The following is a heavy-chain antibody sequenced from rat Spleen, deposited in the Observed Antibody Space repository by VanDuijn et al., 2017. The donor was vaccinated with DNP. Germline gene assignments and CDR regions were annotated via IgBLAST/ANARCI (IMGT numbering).Heavy chain of an antibody. CDR1: GYSITSNY. J-gene: IGHJ2*01. V-gene: IGHV3-1*01. D-gene: IGHD1-7*01. Sequence: EVQLQESGSGLVKPSQSLSLTCSVAGYSITSNYCGWIRKFPGNKMEYIGHKSYSGSTNYNPSLKSRISITRDTSKNHFFLHRNSVTIEDTAIYYCARWTRYFDYWGQGVMVTVSS. CDR2: KSYSGST. CDR3: ARWTRYFDY.